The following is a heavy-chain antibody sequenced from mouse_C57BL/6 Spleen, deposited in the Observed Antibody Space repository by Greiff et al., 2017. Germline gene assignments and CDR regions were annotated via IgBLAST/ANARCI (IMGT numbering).Heavy chain of an antibody. CDR2: IYPGSGST. CDR3: ARRWLSYAMDY. Sequence: QVQLQQSGAELVKPGASVKMSCKASGYTFTSYWITWVKQRPGQGLEWIGDIYPGSGSTNYNEKFKSKATLTVDTSSSTAYMQLSSLTSEDSAVYYCARRWLSYAMDYWGQGTSVTVSS. V-gene: IGHV1-55*01. CDR1: GYTFTSYW. D-gene: IGHD2-3*01. J-gene: IGHJ4*01.